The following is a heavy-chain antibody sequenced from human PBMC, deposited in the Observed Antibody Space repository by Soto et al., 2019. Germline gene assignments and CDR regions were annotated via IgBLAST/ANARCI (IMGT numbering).Heavy chain of an antibody. J-gene: IGHJ4*02. CDR3: ARDRDYAFDY. CDR1: GFTFNSYT. CDR2: ISATGSI. Sequence: EVQVVDSGGGLVQPGGSLRLSCVTSGFTFNSYTMNWVRQAPGKGLEWISYISATGSIYYADSVKSRFTVSRDSAKNSLYLQMNSLRDEDTAVYYCARDRDYAFDYWGQGTLVTVSS. V-gene: IGHV3-48*02. D-gene: IGHD2-2*01.